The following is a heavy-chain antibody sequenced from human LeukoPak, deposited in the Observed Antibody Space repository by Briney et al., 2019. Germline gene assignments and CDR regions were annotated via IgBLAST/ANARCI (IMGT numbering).Heavy chain of an antibody. V-gene: IGHV4-4*09. J-gene: IGHJ6*03. CDR3: ARSWSYYYYYYMDV. CDR1: GGSISSYY. D-gene: IGHD2-8*02. CDR2: IYTSGST. Sequence: SETLSLTCTVSGGSISSYYWSWIRQPPGKGLEWIGYIYTSGSTNYNTSLKSRVTISVDTSKNQFSLKLSSVTAADTAVYYCARSWSYYYYYYMDVWGKGTTVTVSS.